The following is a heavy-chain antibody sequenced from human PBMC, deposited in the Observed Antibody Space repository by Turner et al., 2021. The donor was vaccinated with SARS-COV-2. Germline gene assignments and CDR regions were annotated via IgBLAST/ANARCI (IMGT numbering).Heavy chain of an antibody. CDR1: GIPLSSYA. Sequence: EVQLVESGGGLVKPGGSLRLSCAAFGIPLSSYAMSWVRQTPGKGLEWVAGSSASGGSTYYADSVRGRFTISRDNSKNTLYLQMNSLRAEDTAVYYCATRSEGFDYWGQGNLVTVSS. CDR2: SSASGGST. J-gene: IGHJ4*02. CDR3: ATRSEGFDY. V-gene: IGHV3-23*04.